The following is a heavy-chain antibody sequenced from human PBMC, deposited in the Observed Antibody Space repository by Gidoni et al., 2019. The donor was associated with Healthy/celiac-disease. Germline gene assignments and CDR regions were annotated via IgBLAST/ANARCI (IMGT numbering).Heavy chain of an antibody. D-gene: IGHD3-22*01. Sequence: QVQLQQWGAGLLRPSETLSLTCAVYGGSFSGYYWSWIRPPPGKGLEWIGEINHSGSTNYNPSLKSRVTISVDTSKNQFSLKLSSVTAADTAVYYCARGRLVLITRSYYFDYWGQGTLVTVSS. J-gene: IGHJ4*02. CDR1: GGSFSGYY. CDR2: INHSGST. V-gene: IGHV4-34*01. CDR3: ARGRLVLITRSYYFDY.